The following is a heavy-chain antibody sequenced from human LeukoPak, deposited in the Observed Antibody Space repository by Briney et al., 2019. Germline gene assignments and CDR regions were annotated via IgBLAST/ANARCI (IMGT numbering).Heavy chain of an antibody. D-gene: IGHD5-24*01. J-gene: IGHJ6*02. V-gene: IGHV3-30-3*01. CDR1: GFTFSSYA. Sequence: GGSLRLSCAASGFTFSSYAMHWVRQAPGKGLEWVAVISYDGSNKYYADSVKGRFTISRDNSKNTLYLQMNSLRAEDTAVYYCARDLWLRDHGYGMDVWGQGTTVTVSS. CDR2: ISYDGSNK. CDR3: ARDLWLRDHGYGMDV.